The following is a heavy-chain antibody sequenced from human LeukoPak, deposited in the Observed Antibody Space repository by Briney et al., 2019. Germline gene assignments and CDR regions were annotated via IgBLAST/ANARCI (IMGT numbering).Heavy chain of an antibody. CDR2: ISGSGGST. V-gene: IGHV3-23*01. CDR1: GFTFSSYA. Sequence: GGSLRLSCAASGFTFSSYAMSWVRQAPGKGLEWVSAISGSGGSTYYADSVKGRFTISRDNSKNTLYLQMNSLRAEDTAVYYCAKANAFTMGYYFDYWGQGTLVTVSP. D-gene: IGHD3-10*01. J-gene: IGHJ4*02. CDR3: AKANAFTMGYYFDY.